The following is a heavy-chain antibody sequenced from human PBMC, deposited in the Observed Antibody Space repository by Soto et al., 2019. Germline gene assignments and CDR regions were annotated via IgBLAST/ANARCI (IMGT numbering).Heavy chain of an antibody. J-gene: IGHJ4*02. Sequence: SVKVSCKASGFTFTSSAVQWVRQARGQRLEWIGWIVVGSDNTNYAQKFQERVTITRDMSTSTAYMELSSLRSEDTAVYYCAADKDCTSQRSYPYKFDSWGQGTLVTVSS. D-gene: IGHD2-8*01. CDR1: GFTFTSSA. V-gene: IGHV1-58*01. CDR2: IVVGSDNT. CDR3: AADKDCTSQRSYPYKFDS.